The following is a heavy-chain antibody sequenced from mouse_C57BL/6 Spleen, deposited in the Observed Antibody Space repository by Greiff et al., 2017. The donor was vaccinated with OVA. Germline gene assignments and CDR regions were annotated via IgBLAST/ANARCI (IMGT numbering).Heavy chain of an antibody. CDR2: INPYNGGT. D-gene: IGHD2-1*01. CDR3: ARGGIVYYGHYYAMDY. V-gene: IGHV1-19*01. J-gene: IGHJ4*01. CDR1: GYTFTDYY. Sequence: EVQLQQSGPVLVKPGASVKMSCKASGYTFTDYYMNWVKQSHGKSLEWIGVINPYNGGTSYNQKFKGKATLTVDKSSSTAYMELNSLTSEDSAVYYCARGGIVYYGHYYAMDYWGQGTSVTVSS.